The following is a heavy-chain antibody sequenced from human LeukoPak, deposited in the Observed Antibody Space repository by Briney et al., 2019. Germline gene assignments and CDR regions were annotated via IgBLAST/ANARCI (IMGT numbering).Heavy chain of an antibody. CDR1: GYTFTGYY. D-gene: IGHD2-2*01. V-gene: IGHV1-2*02. Sequence: EASVKVSCKTSGYTFTGYYMHWVRQAPGQGLEWMGWINPNSGGTNYAQKFQGRVTMTRDTSISTAYMELSRLRSDDTAVYYCAREISPAGVTSNPLNYWGQGTLVTVSS. CDR2: INPNSGGT. J-gene: IGHJ4*02. CDR3: AREISPAGVTSNPLNY.